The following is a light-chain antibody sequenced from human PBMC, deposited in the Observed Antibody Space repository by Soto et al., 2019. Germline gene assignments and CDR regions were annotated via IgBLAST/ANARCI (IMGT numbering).Light chain of an antibody. Sequence: DIPMSPSPSSLSASVGDSVTITCRASETIIDYLSWYQQQPGEAPKLLIFSASSLHSGVPSRFRGSGSGTHFTLTISSLQPEDFATYFCQQSFSAPRTFGQGTKLQAK. CDR3: QQSFSAPRT. J-gene: IGKJ2*01. CDR1: ETIIDY. CDR2: SAS. V-gene: IGKV1-39*01.